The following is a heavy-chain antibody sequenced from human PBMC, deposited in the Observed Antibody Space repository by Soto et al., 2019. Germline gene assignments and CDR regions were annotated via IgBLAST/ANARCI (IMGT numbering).Heavy chain of an antibody. Sequence: QITLNESGPTVVRPTETLTLTCRFSGFSLTTSGVGVGWVRQSPGKAPEWLALIYWDDDKRYSESLKSRLTITKDTSKHPGVLKVANLYPTDTAPYYCANRVIRTVFGWVTTTAIYFDFWGQRTPVADSS. V-gene: IGHV2-5*02. CDR1: GFSLTTSGVG. CDR2: IYWDDDK. CDR3: ANRVIRTVFGWVTTTAIYFDF. J-gene: IGHJ4*02. D-gene: IGHD3-3*01.